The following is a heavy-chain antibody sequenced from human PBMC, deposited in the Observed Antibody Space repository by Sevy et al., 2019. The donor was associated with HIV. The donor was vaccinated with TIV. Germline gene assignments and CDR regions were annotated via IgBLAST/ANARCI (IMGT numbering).Heavy chain of an antibody. Sequence: GGSLRLSCAASGFTFSSYSMNWVRQAPGKGLEWVSSISSSSSYIYYADSVKGRFTISRDNAKNSLYLQMTSLRAEDTAVYYCARDRGTDIVVVPAADYYYGMDVWGQGTTVTVSS. J-gene: IGHJ6*02. CDR2: ISSSSSYI. CDR3: ARDRGTDIVVVPAADYYYGMDV. D-gene: IGHD2-2*01. CDR1: GFTFSSYS. V-gene: IGHV3-21*01.